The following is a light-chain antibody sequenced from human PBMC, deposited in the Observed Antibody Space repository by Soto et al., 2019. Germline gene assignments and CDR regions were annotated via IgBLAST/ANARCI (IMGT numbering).Light chain of an antibody. Sequence: ENVFSQSPGPPSFSPGERAPLSCRASQSVSSTYLAWYQQKPGQAPRLLIYRTSTRATGIPDRFSGSGSGTDFTLTISRLEPEDFAVYYCQQFGSSVTFGQGTRLEI. J-gene: IGKJ5*01. CDR1: QSVSSTY. V-gene: IGKV3-20*01. CDR2: RTS. CDR3: QQFGSSVT.